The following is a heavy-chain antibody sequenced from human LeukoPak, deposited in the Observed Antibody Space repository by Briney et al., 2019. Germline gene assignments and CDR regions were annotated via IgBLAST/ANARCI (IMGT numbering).Heavy chain of an antibody. CDR2: INPNSGGT. J-gene: IGHJ6*03. D-gene: IGHD3-9*01. CDR1: GYTFSGYY. Sequence: ASVKVSCKASGYTFSGYYMHWVRQAPGQGLEWVGWINPNSGGTNYAQKFQGRVTMTRDTSISTAYMELSRLRSDDTAVYFCARGYYDILTGYYSDSYYYMDVWGQGTTVTVSS. CDR3: ARGYYDILTGYYSDSYYYMDV. V-gene: IGHV1-2*02.